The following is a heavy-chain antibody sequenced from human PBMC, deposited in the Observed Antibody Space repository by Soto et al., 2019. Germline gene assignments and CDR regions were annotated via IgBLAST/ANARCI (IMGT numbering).Heavy chain of an antibody. Sequence: ASVKVSCKASGYTFTSYGISWVRQAPGQGLEWMGWISAYNGNTNYAQKLQGRVTMTTDTSTSTAYMELRSLRSDDTAVYYCARISGTESYYYYYMDVWGKGTTVTVSS. CDR3: ARISGTESYYYYYMDV. CDR2: ISAYNGNT. D-gene: IGHD1-26*01. CDR1: GYTFTSYG. V-gene: IGHV1-18*01. J-gene: IGHJ6*03.